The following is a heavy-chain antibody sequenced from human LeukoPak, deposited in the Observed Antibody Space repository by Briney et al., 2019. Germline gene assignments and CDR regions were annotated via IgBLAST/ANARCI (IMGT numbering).Heavy chain of an antibody. Sequence: PSETLSLTCAVYGGSFSGYYWSWIRQPPGKGLEWVGEINHSGSTNYNPSLKSQVTISVDTSKNQFSLKLSSVTAADTAVYYCAGSYGFFPRFDYWGQGTLVTVSS. CDR3: AGSYGFFPRFDY. CDR1: GGSFSGYY. V-gene: IGHV4-34*01. D-gene: IGHD5-18*01. CDR2: INHSGST. J-gene: IGHJ4*02.